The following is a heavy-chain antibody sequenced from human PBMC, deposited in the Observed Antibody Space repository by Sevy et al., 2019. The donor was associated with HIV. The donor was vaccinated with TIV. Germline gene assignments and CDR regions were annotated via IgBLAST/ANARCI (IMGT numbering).Heavy chain of an antibody. Sequence: GGCLRLSCASSGVTFSESLMSWFRQAPGKGLEGVASIKQDGSQKYYVDSVKGRFSISIDNAKNSLYLHMNSLGGDDTALYYCARVFPGSAPGFDYWGQGTLVTVSS. V-gene: IGHV3-7*01. CDR3: ARVFPGSAPGFDY. CDR1: GVTFSESL. D-gene: IGHD6-19*01. J-gene: IGHJ4*02. CDR2: IKQDGSQK.